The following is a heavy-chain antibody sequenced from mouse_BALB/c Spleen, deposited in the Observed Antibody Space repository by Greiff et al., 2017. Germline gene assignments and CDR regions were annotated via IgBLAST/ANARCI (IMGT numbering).Heavy chain of an antibody. Sequence: VQLKESGAELVRSGASVKLSCTASGFNIKDYYMHWVKQRPEQGLEWIGWIDPENGDTEYAPKFQGKATMTADTSSNTAYLQLSSLTSEDTAVYYCNAYYGSSYYFDYWGQGTTLTVSS. V-gene: IGHV14-4*02. J-gene: IGHJ2*01. CDR1: GFNIKDYY. D-gene: IGHD1-1*01. CDR3: NAYYGSSYYFDY. CDR2: IDPENGDT.